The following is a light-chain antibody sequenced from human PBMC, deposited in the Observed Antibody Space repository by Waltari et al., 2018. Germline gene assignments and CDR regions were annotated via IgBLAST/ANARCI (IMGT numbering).Light chain of an antibody. CDR2: GAS. Sequence: EIVLTQSPGTLSLSPGERATLSCRASQSLSGSYVAWYQQKPGQAPRLLIYGASTRATGIPGRFSVSGSGTDFTLSIIRLEPEDFAVYYCQQYGSSPWTFGQGTKVEIK. CDR3: QQYGSSPWT. J-gene: IGKJ1*01. V-gene: IGKV3-20*01. CDR1: QSLSGSY.